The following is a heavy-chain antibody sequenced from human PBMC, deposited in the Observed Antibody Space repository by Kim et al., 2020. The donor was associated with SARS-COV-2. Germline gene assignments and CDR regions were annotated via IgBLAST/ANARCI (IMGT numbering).Heavy chain of an antibody. CDR2: IYYSGST. D-gene: IGHD4-17*01. J-gene: IGHJ6*02. V-gene: IGHV4-30-4*01. Sequence: SETLSLTCTVSGGSISSGDYYWSWIRQPPGKGLEWIGYIYYSGSTYYNPSLKSRVTISVDTSKNQFSLKLSSVTAADTAVYYCARDSYDYGDYVGEYYYYGMDVWGQGTTATVSS. CDR1: GGSISSGDYY. CDR3: ARDSYDYGDYVGEYYYYGMDV.